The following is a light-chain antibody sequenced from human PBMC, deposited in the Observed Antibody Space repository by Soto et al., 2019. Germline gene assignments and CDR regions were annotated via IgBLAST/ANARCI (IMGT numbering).Light chain of an antibody. CDR3: QQYEDVPT. Sequence: DIQLTQSPSSLSASIGDSVTITCQASQDIRTSLNWYHRRPGKAPKLLITDASTLQTGVPPRFRGSGAGTDFSFTSSRLQPEDFGEYYCQQYEDVPTFGQGTKVKIK. CDR1: QDIRTS. CDR2: DAS. J-gene: IGKJ2*01. V-gene: IGKV1-33*01.